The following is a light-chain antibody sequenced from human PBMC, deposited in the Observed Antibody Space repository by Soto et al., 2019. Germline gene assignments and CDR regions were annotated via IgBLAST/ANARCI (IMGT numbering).Light chain of an antibody. CDR1: QSISNW. Sequence: DIQMTQYPSTLPSSVGDRVTITCLASQSISNWLAWYQQKPGTAPKLLIYHASTLESGVPSRFSGSGSGTDFSPTISRLEAEDFAVYYCQQYGSSPRKFGQGTKGDIK. J-gene: IGKJ1*01. V-gene: IGKV1-5*01. CDR2: HAS. CDR3: QQYGSSPRK.